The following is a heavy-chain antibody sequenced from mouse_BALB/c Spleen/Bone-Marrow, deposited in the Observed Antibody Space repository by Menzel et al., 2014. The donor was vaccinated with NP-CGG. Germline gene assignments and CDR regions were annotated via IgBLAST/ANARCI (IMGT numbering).Heavy chain of an antibody. J-gene: IGHJ2*02. CDR2: IYPGDGDT. CDR1: GYVFSTYW. CDR3: ARGGISVDY. Sequence: VKLQESGAELVRPGSSVKISCESSGYVFSTYWINWVKQRPGQGLEWIGQIYPGDGDTDYNGKFKDKATLTADKSSNTAYMQLSSLTSEDSAVYFCARGGISVDYWGQGPSLTLSS. V-gene: IGHV1-80*01.